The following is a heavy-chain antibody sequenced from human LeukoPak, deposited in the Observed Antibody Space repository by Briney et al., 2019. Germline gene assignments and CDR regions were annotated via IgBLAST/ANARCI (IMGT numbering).Heavy chain of an antibody. CDR2: IYWNDDK. D-gene: IGHD3-22*01. V-gene: IGHV2-5*01. CDR3: AHVITMIVVVTSGWFDP. Sequence: ESGPTLAKPTQTLTLTYTFSGFSLSTSGGGVGWIRQPPGKALEWLALIYWNDDKRYSQSLKSRLTITKDSAKHQVVLTMNNMDPVDTATYYCAHVITMIVVVTSGWFDPWGRGTLVSVRS. J-gene: IGHJ5*02. CDR1: GFSLSTSGGG.